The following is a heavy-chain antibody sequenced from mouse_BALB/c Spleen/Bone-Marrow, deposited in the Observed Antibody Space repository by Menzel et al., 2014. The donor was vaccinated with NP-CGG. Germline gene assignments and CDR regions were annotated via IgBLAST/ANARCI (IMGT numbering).Heavy chain of an antibody. CDR2: IHPSDSET. CDR3: AREKVYYGISWFAY. V-gene: IGHV1-61*01. D-gene: IGHD2-1*01. J-gene: IGHJ3*01. Sequence: VQLQQSGTEVVRPAASVKLSCKASGYSFTTYWMNWVKQRPGQGLEWIGMIHPSDSETRLNQKFKDKATLTVDKSSSTAYMQLNSPTSEDSAVYYCAREKVYYGISWFAYWGQGTLVTVSA. CDR1: GYSFTTYW.